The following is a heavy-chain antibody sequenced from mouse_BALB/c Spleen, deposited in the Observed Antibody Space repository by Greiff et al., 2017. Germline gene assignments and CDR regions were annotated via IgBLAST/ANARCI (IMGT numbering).Heavy chain of an antibody. CDR2: ISYSGST. CDR1: GDSITSGY. V-gene: IGHV3-8*02. CDR3: ARFHYGNYGVGFDY. Sequence: EVKLVESGPSLVKPSQTLSLTCSVTGDSITSGYWNWIRKFPGNKLEYMGYISYSGSTYYNPSLKSRISITRDTSKNQYYLQLNSVTTEDTATYYCARFHYGNYGVGFDYWGQGTTLTVSS. D-gene: IGHD2-1*01. J-gene: IGHJ2*01.